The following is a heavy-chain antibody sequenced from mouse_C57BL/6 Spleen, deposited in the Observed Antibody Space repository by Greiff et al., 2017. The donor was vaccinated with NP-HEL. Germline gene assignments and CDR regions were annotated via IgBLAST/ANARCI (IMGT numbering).Heavy chain of an antibody. D-gene: IGHD1-2*01. V-gene: IGHV5-17*01. J-gene: IGHJ1*03. Sequence: EVKLVESGGGLVKPGGSLKLSCAASGFTFSDYGMHWVRQAPEKGLEWVAYISSGSSTIYYADTVKGRFTISRDNAKNTLFLQMTSLRSEDTAMYYCARTALYWYFDVWGTGTTVTVSS. CDR2: ISSGSSTI. CDR1: GFTFSDYG. CDR3: ARTALYWYFDV.